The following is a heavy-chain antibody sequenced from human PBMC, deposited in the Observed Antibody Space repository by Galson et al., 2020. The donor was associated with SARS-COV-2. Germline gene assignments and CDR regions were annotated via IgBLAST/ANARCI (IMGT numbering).Heavy chain of an antibody. J-gene: IGHJ5*02. Sequence: ASVKVSCKASGYTFTSYGISWVRQAPGQGLEWMGWISAYNGNTNYAQKLQGRVTMTTDTSTSTAYMELRSLRSDDTAVYYCARDKSATMVRGVGRSPDWFDPWGQGTLVTVSS. CDR2: ISAYNGNT. D-gene: IGHD3-10*01. CDR3: ARDKSATMVRGVGRSPDWFDP. V-gene: IGHV1-18*01. CDR1: GYTFTSYG.